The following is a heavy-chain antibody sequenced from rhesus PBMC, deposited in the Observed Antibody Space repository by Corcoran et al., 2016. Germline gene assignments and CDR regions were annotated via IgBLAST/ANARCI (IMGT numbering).Heavy chain of an antibody. J-gene: IGHJ5-2*02. Sequence: QVQLEESGPGLVKPSETLSLPCAVSGGSLSGYHWNWSRHPPGKGLEGSGFIGGSSGSTDYNPSLKSRVTISTDTSKNQLSLRLNSVSAADTAVYYCARVFYGSDLDVWGRGVLVTVSS. CDR3: ARVFYGSDLDV. D-gene: IGHD4-4*01. CDR1: GGSLSGYH. CDR2: IGGSSGST. V-gene: IGHV4-165*01.